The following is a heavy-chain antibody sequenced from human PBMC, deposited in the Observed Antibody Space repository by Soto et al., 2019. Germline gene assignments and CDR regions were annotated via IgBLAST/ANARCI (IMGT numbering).Heavy chain of an antibody. V-gene: IGHV3-30-3*01. D-gene: IGHD3-10*02. CDR2: ISYDGSNK. Sequence: SLRLSCAASGFTFSSYAMHWVRQAPGKGLEWVAVISYDGSNKYYADSVKGRFTISRDNSKNTLYLQMNSLRAEDTAVYYCARDKYPYYYVGSGNIVGYWFDPWGQGSLVTVSS. CDR1: GFTFSSYA. CDR3: ARDKYPYYYVGSGNIVGYWFDP. J-gene: IGHJ5*02.